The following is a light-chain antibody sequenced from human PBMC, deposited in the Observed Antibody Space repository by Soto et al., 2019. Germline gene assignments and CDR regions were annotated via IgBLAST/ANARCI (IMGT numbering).Light chain of an antibody. Sequence: QSALTQPPSASGSPGQSVTISCTGTSSDVGGYNYVSWYQQHPGKAPKFIIYEVNKRPSGVPDRFSGSKSGNTASLTVSGLQAEDEADYYCSSYSGINNFVVFGGGTQLTVL. CDR2: EVN. CDR3: SSYSGINNFVV. CDR1: SSDVGGYNY. J-gene: IGLJ2*01. V-gene: IGLV2-8*01.